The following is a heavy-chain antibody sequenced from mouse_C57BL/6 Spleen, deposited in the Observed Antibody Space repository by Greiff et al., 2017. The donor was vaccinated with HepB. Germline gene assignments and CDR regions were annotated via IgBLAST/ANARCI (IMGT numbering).Heavy chain of an antibody. CDR1: GFTFSSYA. V-gene: IGHV5-4*01. CDR3: ARDLLSVAYFDY. J-gene: IGHJ2*01. D-gene: IGHD2-1*01. CDR2: ISDGGSYT. Sequence: EVQRVESGGGLVKPGGSLKLSCAASGFTFSSYAMSWVRQTPEKRLEWVATISDGGSYTYYPDNVKGRFTISRDNAKNNLYLQMSHLKSEDTAMYYCARDLLSVAYFDYWGQGTTLTVSS.